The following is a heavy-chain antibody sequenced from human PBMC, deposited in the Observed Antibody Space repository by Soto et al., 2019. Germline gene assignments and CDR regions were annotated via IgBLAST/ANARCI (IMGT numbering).Heavy chain of an antibody. CDR1: GLTVSSYY. CDR3: AIGLVRAFFDS. Sequence: EVQLVESGGGLVQPGGSLRLSCAASGLTVSSYYMSWARQVPGKGLAWVSIIYSGGSTYYADSVKGRFSIPRDNSKNTLYLQMYSLRADDTAVYYCAIGLVRAFFDSWGQGTLVTVSS. D-gene: IGHD3-10*01. CDR2: IYSGGST. V-gene: IGHV3-66*01. J-gene: IGHJ4*02.